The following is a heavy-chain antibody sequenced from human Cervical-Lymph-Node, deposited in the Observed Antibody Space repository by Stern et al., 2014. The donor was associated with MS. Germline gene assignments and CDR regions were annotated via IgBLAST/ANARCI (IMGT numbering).Heavy chain of an antibody. CDR3: ARQRYFDY. CDR1: GYTFTSYW. J-gene: IGHJ4*02. V-gene: IGHV5-51*01. Sequence: EVQLVESGPEVKRPGESLKISCQASGYTFTSYWIGWVRQMPGKGLEWIAIIFPGGSDIRYSPSFQGRVTISADKSSSTAYLQGNNLKASDTAIYYCARQRYFDYWGQGTLVTVSS. CDR2: IFPGGSDI.